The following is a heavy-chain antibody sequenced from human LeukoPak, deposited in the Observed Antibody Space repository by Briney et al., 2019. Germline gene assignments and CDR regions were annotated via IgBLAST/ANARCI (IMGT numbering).Heavy chain of an antibody. J-gene: IGHJ4*02. D-gene: IGHD6-13*01. CDR2: ISWNSGSI. V-gene: IGHV3-9*01. Sequence: GGSLRLSCAASGFTFDDYAMHWVRQAPGKGLEWVSGISWNSGSIGYADSVKGRFTISRDNAKNSLYLQMNSLRAEDTALYYCAKAPTAAATLIPFDYWGQGTLVTVSS. CDR1: GFTFDDYA. CDR3: AKAPTAAATLIPFDY.